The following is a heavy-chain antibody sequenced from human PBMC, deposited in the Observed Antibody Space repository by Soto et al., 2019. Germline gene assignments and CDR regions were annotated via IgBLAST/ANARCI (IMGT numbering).Heavy chain of an antibody. V-gene: IGHV4-59*01. CDR2: IYYSGST. CDR1: GGAISSYY. J-gene: IGHJ4*01. Sequence: PSETLSLTCTVSGGAISSYYWTWIRQTPGKGLEWIGYIYYSGSTNYNPSLKSRVTISVDTSKNQFSLKLSSVTAADTAVYYCARGGSSSWYTHYYFDYWGQGTLVTVSS. D-gene: IGHD6-13*01. CDR3: ARGGSSSWYTHYYFDY.